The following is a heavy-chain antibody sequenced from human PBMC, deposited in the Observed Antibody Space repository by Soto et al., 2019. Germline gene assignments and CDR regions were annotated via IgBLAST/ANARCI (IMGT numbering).Heavy chain of an antibody. CDR3: ARHTPAGGTAY. J-gene: IGHJ4*02. D-gene: IGHD6-13*01. CDR2: IDFIGST. V-gene: IGHV4-31*03. CDR1: GDSISSGGYY. Sequence: QVQLQESGPGLVKPSQTLSLTCTVSGDSISSGGYYWSWIRQHPGKGLEWIGYIDFIGSTYYNPSLKSRLTISVDTSRNQFSLKPNSVTAADTAVYYCARHTPAGGTAYWGQGTLVTVSS.